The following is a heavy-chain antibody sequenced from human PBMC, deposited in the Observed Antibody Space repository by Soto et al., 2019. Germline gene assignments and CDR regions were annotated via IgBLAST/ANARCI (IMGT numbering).Heavy chain of an antibody. Sequence: PSETLSLTCTVSGGSISTYYWSWIRQFPGKALEWIGYVYYSGITNYNPSLKSRVNISVDTSKNQFSLKLSSVTAADTAMYYCARHGERTIRSLNWFDPWGQGTLVTVSS. CDR3: ARHGERTIRSLNWFDP. CDR2: VYYSGIT. CDR1: GGSISTYY. V-gene: IGHV4-59*08. J-gene: IGHJ5*02. D-gene: IGHD4-17*01.